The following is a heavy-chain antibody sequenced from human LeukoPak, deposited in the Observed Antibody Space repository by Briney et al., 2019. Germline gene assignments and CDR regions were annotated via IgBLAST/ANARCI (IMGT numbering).Heavy chain of an antibody. J-gene: IGHJ5*02. CDR2: IYHSGSA. Sequence: SQTLSLTCAVSGGSFSSGGYSWSWIRQPPGKGLEWIGYIYHSGSAYYNPSLKSRVTMSVDRSRNQLSLKVNSVTAADTAVCYCARGGSGSYRPFDPWGRGTLVTVSS. V-gene: IGHV4-30-2*01. D-gene: IGHD3-10*01. CDR1: GGSFSSGGYS. CDR3: ARGGSGSYRPFDP.